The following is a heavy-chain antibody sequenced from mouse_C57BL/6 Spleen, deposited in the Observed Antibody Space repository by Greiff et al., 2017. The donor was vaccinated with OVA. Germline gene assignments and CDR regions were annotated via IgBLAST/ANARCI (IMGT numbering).Heavy chain of an antibody. CDR1: GYTFTDYN. CDR2: INPNNGGT. J-gene: IGHJ2*01. Sequence: EVQLQQSGPELVKPGASVTMSCKASGYTFTDYNMHWVKQSHGKSLEWIGYINPNNGGTSYNQKFKGKATLTVNKSSSTAYMELRSLTSEDSAVYYCASITTLVGDYFDYWGQGTTLTVSS. V-gene: IGHV1-22*01. CDR3: ASITTLVGDYFDY. D-gene: IGHD1-1*01.